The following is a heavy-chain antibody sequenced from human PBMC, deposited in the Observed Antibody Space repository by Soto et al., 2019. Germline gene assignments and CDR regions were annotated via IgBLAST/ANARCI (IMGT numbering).Heavy chain of an antibody. CDR3: ALACYDSNYYAVTPLSAVHL. D-gene: IGHD4-4*01. CDR1: GFTFSDYY. CDR2: ISSSGSII. V-gene: IGHV3-11*01. Sequence: VQLVVSGGGLVKPGGSLRISCAASGFTFSDYYISWIRQAPGKGLEWVSYISSSGSIIYYADSVKGRFTISRDNAKNSLYLQMNSLSAEDTAVYYWALACYDSNYYAVTPLSAVHLWCQGTLGTVSS. J-gene: IGHJ4*02.